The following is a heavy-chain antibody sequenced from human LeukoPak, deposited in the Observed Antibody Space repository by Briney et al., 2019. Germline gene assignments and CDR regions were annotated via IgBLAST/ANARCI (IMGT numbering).Heavy chain of an antibody. D-gene: IGHD2-2*01. V-gene: IGHV4-59*01. Sequence: PSETLSLTCSVSGGSISSDHWNWIRQTPGKGLEWIGCIYYSGRTYYNPSLKSRVTISVDMSKSQFSLRLTSVTAADTAVYYCARWVYCSSTSCYGDSFDYWGQGTLVTVSS. CDR2: IYYSGRT. CDR1: GGSISSDH. J-gene: IGHJ4*02. CDR3: ARWVYCSSTSCYGDSFDY.